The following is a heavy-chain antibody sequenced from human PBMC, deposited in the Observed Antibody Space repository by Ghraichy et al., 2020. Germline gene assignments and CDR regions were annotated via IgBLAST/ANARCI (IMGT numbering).Heavy chain of an antibody. CDR1: GGSFSGYY. D-gene: IGHD3-3*01. J-gene: IGHJ5*02. V-gene: IGHV4-34*01. Sequence: SETLSLTCAVYGGSFSGYYWSWIRQPPGKGLEWIGEINHSGSTNYNPSLKSRVTISVDTSKNQFSLKLSSVTAADTAVYYCASRPPSFYDFWSGYYKNWFDPWGQGTLVTVSS. CDR2: INHSGST. CDR3: ASRPPSFYDFWSGYYKNWFDP.